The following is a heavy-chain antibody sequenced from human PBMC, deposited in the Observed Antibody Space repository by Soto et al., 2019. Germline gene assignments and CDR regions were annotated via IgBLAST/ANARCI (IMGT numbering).Heavy chain of an antibody. J-gene: IGHJ6*02. V-gene: IGHV3-7*05. CDR1: GFTFSSYW. CDR2: IKQDGSEK. CDR3: ARVEVWWQYYYYYYGMDV. Sequence: GGSLRLSCAASGFTFSSYWMSWVRQAPGKGLEWVANIKQDGSEKYYVDSVKGRFTISRDNAKNSLYLQMNSLRAEDTAVYYFARVEVWWQYYYYYYGMDVWGQGSTVTVSS. D-gene: IGHD2-21*01.